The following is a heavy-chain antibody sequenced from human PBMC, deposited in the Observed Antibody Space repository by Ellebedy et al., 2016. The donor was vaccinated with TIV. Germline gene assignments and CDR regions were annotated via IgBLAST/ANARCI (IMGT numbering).Heavy chain of an antibody. Sequence: PGGSLRLSCAASGFSFSSYSMNWVRQAPGKELEWLSFISTGGDHINYADSVKGRFTISRDDAMSSLFLQMNSLSAEDTAVYYCARSGELDSWGQGTLVTVSS. V-gene: IGHV3-21*05. CDR3: ARSGELDS. D-gene: IGHD1-26*01. J-gene: IGHJ4*02. CDR1: GFSFSSYS. CDR2: ISTGGDHI.